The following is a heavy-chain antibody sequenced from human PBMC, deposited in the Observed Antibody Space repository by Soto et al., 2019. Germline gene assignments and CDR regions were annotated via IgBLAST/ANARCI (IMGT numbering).Heavy chain of an antibody. CDR2: ISYDGSNK. D-gene: IGHD2-15*01. V-gene: IGHV3-30*18. CDR3: AKGSADVVVVAATIGYYYYYMDV. CDR1: GFTFSSYG. Sequence: GGSLRLSCAASGFTFSSYGMHWVRQAPGKGLEWVAVISYDGSNKYYADSVKGRFTISRDNSKNTLYLQMNSLRAEDTAVYYCAKGSADVVVVAATIGYYYYYMDVWGKGTTVTVSS. J-gene: IGHJ6*03.